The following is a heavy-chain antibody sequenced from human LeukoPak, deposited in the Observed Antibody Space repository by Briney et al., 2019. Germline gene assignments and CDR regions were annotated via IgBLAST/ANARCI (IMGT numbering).Heavy chain of an antibody. V-gene: IGHV4-38-2*01. Sequence: XYXXGWIRQPPGKXLEGIGSIYHSGSTYYNPSLKXRVTISVDXXKNQFSLKVSSVTAAETAVYYCXXXXXVYXFDYWGQGTLVTVSS. CDR2: IYHSGST. J-gene: IGHJ4*02. CDR1: XYX. CDR3: XXXXXVYXFDY.